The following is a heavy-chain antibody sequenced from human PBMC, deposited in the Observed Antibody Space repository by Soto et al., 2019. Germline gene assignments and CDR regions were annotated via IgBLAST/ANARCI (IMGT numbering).Heavy chain of an antibody. J-gene: IGHJ5*02. V-gene: IGHV3-21*01. Sequence: PGGSLRLSCAASGFTVSFTMNWVRQAPGKGLEWVSTISSNSAYIYYTDALRGRFTISRDNAKNSLHLQMNSLRAEDTAVYYCTRDASRDSSARGWFDPWGPGTLVTVSS. D-gene: IGHD6-13*01. CDR3: TRDASRDSSARGWFDP. CDR1: GFTVSFT. CDR2: ISSNSAYI.